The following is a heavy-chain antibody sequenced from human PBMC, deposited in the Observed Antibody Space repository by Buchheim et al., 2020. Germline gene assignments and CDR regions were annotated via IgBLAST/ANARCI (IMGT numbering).Heavy chain of an antibody. CDR3: VRAPFDS. CDR2: ISSGGST. CDR1: GFSLSSYA. V-gene: IGHV3-23*01. J-gene: IGHJ4*01. Sequence: EVQVLEAGGGLVQPGESLRLSCAASGFSLSSYAMTWVRQAPGKGLEWVSSISSGGSTYYTDSVKGRFTISRDNARNSLYLQMNDLRAGDTAVYYCVRAPFDSWGHGTL.